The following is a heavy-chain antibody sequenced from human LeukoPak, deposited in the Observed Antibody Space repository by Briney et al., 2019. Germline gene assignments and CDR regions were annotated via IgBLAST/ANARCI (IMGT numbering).Heavy chain of an antibody. D-gene: IGHD2-15*01. CDR3: ARDAGYCSGGSCRHFDY. Sequence: GGSLRLSCAASGFTFSSYWMSWVRQAPGKGLEWVANIKQDGSEKYYVDSVKGRFTISRDNAKNSLYLQMNSLRAEDTAVYYCARDAGYCSGGSCRHFDYWGQGTVVTVSS. V-gene: IGHV3-7*01. J-gene: IGHJ4*02. CDR1: GFTFSSYW. CDR2: IKQDGSEK.